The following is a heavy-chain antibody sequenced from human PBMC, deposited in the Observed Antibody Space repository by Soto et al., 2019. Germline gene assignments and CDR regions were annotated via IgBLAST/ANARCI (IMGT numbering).Heavy chain of an antibody. Sequence: QVQLVQSGAEVKKPGASVKVSCKASGYTFTGYYMHWVRQAPGQGLEWMGWINPNSGGTNYAQKFQGWVTMTRDTSISTAYMEPSRLRSDDTAVYYCARGKTTVTTNYWYFDLWGRGTLVTVSS. J-gene: IGHJ2*01. CDR2: INPNSGGT. CDR1: GYTFTGYY. D-gene: IGHD4-17*01. V-gene: IGHV1-2*04. CDR3: ARGKTTVTTNYWYFDL.